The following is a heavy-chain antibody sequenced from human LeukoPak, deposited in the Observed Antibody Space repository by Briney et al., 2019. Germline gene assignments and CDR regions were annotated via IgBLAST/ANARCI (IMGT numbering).Heavy chain of an antibody. J-gene: IGHJ4*02. CDR3: ARDNYGYAGS. Sequence: QSGGSLRLSCAASGFTFSSYGMHWVRQAPGRGLEWVSYISSSSSAIYYADSVKGRFTISRDNAKNSLYLQMNSLRAEDTAVYHCARDNYGYAGSWGQGTLVTVAS. CDR2: ISSSSSAI. CDR1: GFTFSSYG. V-gene: IGHV3-48*04. D-gene: IGHD4-11*01.